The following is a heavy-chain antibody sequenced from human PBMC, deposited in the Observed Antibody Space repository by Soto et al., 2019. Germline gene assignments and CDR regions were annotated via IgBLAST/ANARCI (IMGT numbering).Heavy chain of an antibody. V-gene: IGHV4-59*01. J-gene: IGHJ5*02. CDR3: AKGGCSSCRFDP. D-gene: IGHD2-15*01. CDR1: GGSITNSY. Sequence: SETLSLTCTVSGGSITNSYWSWIRQPPGKGLEWIGFCHDSGSTNYNPSLKSRVTISLDTSKNQFSLKLASVTAADTAVYYCAKGGCSSCRFDPWGQGTLVTVSS. CDR2: CHDSGST.